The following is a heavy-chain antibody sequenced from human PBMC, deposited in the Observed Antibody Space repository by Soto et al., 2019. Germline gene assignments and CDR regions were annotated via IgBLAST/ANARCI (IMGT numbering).Heavy chain of an antibody. D-gene: IGHD4-4*01. Sequence: PGGSLRLSCAASGFDVSNTDMSWVRQAPGKGLEWVSVIYSGGYTNYADSVKGRFIVSRDSPKNTLYLQMDSLRAEDTAVYYCAKEYYSNYVLDYWGQGTLVTVSS. V-gene: IGHV3-66*01. CDR3: AKEYYSNYVLDY. J-gene: IGHJ4*02. CDR2: IYSGGYT. CDR1: GFDVSNTD.